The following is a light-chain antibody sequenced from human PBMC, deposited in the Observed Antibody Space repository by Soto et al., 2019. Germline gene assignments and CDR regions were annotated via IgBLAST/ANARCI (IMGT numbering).Light chain of an antibody. J-gene: IGKJ3*01. CDR1: QDIRND. CDR3: LQDYNYPFT. Sequence: AIQMTQSPSSLSASVGDRVTITCRASQDIRNDLGWYQQRTGQAPNLLIYAASTLQSGVPSRFSGSGSGPDFTLTISSLQPEDFATYYCLQDYNYPFTFGPGTKVDIK. CDR2: AAS. V-gene: IGKV1-6*01.